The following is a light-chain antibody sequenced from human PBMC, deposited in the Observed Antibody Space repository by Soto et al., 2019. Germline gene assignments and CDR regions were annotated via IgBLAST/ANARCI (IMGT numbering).Light chain of an antibody. V-gene: IGKV3-11*01. J-gene: IGKJ2*01. CDR2: DAS. Sequence: EIVLTQSPATLSLSPGERATLSCRASQSVSSNLAWYQQKPGQAPRLLIYDASNRATGIPDRFSGSGSGTDFTLTISSLEPEDFPVYYCQQRSNWPPMYTFGQGTKLEIK. CDR3: QQRSNWPPMYT. CDR1: QSVSSN.